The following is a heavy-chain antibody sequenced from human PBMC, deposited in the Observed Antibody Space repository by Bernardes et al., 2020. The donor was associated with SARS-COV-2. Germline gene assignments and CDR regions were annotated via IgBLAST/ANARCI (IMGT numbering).Heavy chain of an antibody. CDR1: GYTLSDSY. J-gene: IGHJ3*01. CDR2: INPYRGGT. V-gene: IGHV1-2*02. Sequence: ASVKVSCKASGYTLSDSYMHWVRQAPGQGLEWKGWINPYRGGTKYAQQFQGRVTVTRDTSISKAYMELSRLASDATAVYYCARDLDLLYNGGRTAGCDVWGQGTMVTV. CDR3: ARDLDLLYNGGRTAGCDV. D-gene: IGHD1-26*01.